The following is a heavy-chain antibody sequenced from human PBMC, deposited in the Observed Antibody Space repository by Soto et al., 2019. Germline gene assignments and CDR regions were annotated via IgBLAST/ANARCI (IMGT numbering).Heavy chain of an antibody. CDR3: ARTFLWFGDLSFDY. CDR1: GYXFTNYW. CDR2: SYPGDSDT. D-gene: IGHD3-10*01. V-gene: IGHV5-51*01. Sequence: EXLKISCHSSGYXFTNYWVAWVRHMPGKGLECMGISYPGDSDTRYSPSFQGQVTISADKSISTAYLQWSSLKASDIAMYYCARTFLWFGDLSFDYWGQGTLATVSS. J-gene: IGHJ4*02.